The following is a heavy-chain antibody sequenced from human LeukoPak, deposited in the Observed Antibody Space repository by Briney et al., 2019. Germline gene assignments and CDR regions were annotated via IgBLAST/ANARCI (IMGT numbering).Heavy chain of an antibody. CDR3: AKDTGYYFDY. V-gene: IGHV3-30*04. J-gene: IGHJ4*02. D-gene: IGHD4-17*01. CDR2: ISYDGSNK. Sequence: GGSLRLSCAASGFDFSSYTMHWVRQTPGKGLEWMAVISYDGSNKYYADSVKGRFTISRDNSKNTLYLQMNSLRAEDTAVYYCAKDTGYYFDYWGQGTLVTVSS. CDR1: GFDFSSYT.